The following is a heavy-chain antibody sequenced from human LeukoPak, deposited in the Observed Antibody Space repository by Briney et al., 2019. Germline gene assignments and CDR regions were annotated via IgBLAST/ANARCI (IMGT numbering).Heavy chain of an antibody. CDR2: IYYSGST. D-gene: IGHD4-17*01. Sequence: SEILSLTCTVSGGSISSHYWSWIRQPPGKGLEWIGYIYYSGSTNYNPSLKSRVTISVDTSKNQFSLKLSSMTAADTAVYYCARKVYGDYYLDYWGQGTLVTVSS. CDR3: ARKVYGDYYLDY. J-gene: IGHJ4*02. CDR1: GGSISSHY. V-gene: IGHV4-59*11.